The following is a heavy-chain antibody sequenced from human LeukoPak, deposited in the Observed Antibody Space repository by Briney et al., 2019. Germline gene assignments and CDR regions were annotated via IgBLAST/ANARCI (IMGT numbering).Heavy chain of an antibody. Sequence: ASPKVSCKASGYTFTSYGISWVRHAPGQGLEWMGWISAYNSNTKYTQKLQGRVTMTTDTSTSTAYMELRSLRSDDTAVYYCARAYTGFDYWGQGTLVTVSS. V-gene: IGHV1-18*04. CDR1: GYTFTSYG. CDR3: ARAYTGFDY. D-gene: IGHD5-18*01. J-gene: IGHJ4*02. CDR2: ISAYNSNT.